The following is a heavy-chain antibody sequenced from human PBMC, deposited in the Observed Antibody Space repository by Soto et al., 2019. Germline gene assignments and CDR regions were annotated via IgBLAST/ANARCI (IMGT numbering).Heavy chain of an antibody. Sequence: QVQLVQSGDEVKKPGASVKVSCKASGYIFVNYGIAWVRQAPGQGLEWMGWISPYTGNTHSSTKIQGRLTMTTDTTTSTAYMDLGSLTSDDTAVYYCVMVDNYVTPTPQDVWGQGTTVTVSS. D-gene: IGHD3-16*01. J-gene: IGHJ6*02. CDR1: GYIFVNYG. V-gene: IGHV1-18*01. CDR2: ISPYTGNT. CDR3: VMVDNYVTPTPQDV.